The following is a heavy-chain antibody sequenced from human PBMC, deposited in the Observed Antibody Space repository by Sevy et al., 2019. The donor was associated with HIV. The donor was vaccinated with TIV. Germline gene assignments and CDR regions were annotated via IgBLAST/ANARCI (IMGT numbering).Heavy chain of an antibody. D-gene: IGHD4-17*01. CDR3: ARHGDYGGNLDFDY. CDR2: IYYSGST. J-gene: IGHJ4*02. CDR1: GGSISSSSYY. Sequence: SETLSLTCTVSGGSISSSSYYWGWIRQPPGKGLEWIGSIYYSGSTYYNASLKSPFTISVDTSKNQFSLKLSSVAAADTAVYYCARHGDYGGNLDFDYWGQGTLVTVSS. V-gene: IGHV4-39*01.